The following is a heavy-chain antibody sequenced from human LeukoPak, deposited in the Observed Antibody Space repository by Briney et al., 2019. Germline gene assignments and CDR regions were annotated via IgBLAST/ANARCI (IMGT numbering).Heavy chain of an antibody. CDR3: ARSEMYSYGQYYFDY. J-gene: IGHJ4*02. CDR2: IIPILGIA. CDR1: GGTFSSYA. V-gene: IGHV1-69*04. D-gene: IGHD5-18*01. Sequence: SVKVSCKASGGTFSSYAISWVRQAPGQGLEWMGRIIPILGIANYAQKLQGRVTMTTDTSTSTAYMELRSLRSDDTAVYYCARSEMYSYGQYYFDYWGQGTLVTVSS.